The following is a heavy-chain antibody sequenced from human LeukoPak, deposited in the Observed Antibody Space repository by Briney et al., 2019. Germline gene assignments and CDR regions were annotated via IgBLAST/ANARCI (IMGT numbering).Heavy chain of an antibody. V-gene: IGHV4-34*01. CDR2: INHSGST. J-gene: IGHJ3*02. CDR3: ARSGYCSSTSCYTHDAFDI. CDR1: GGSFSGYY. D-gene: IGHD2-2*02. Sequence: SETLSLTCAVYGGSFSGYYWSWIRQPPGKGLEWIGEINHSGSTNYNPSLKSRVTISVDTSKNQFSLKLSSVTAADTAVYYCARSGYCSSTSCYTHDAFDIWGQGTMVTVSS.